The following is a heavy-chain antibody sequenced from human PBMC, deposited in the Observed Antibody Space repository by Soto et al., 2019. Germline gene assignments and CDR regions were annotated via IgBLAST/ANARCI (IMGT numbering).Heavy chain of an antibody. CDR2: ISAYNGNT. V-gene: IGHV1-18*01. J-gene: IGHJ6*02. Sequence: QVQLVQSGAEVKKPGASVKVSCKASGYTFTSYGISWVRQAPGQGLEWRGWISAYNGNTNYEQKLQGRVTMTTDTPTSTAYMELRSMRSDDTAVYYCARDLLAGTRYYYGMDVWGQGTTVTVSS. CDR3: ARDLLAGTRYYYGMDV. CDR1: GYTFTSYG. D-gene: IGHD6-13*01.